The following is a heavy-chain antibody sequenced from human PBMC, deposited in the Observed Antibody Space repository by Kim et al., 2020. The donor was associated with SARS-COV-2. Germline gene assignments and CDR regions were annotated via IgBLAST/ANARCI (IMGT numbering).Heavy chain of an antibody. V-gene: IGHV3-30-3*01. CDR2: ISYDGSNK. Sequence: GGSLRLSCAASGFTFSSYAMHWVRQAPGKGLEWVAVISYDGSNKYYADSVKGRFTISRDNSKNTLYLQMNSLRAEDTAVYYCARDRNYYDSSGYYYPRYYYYYGWTVWGQGPPV. CDR1: GFTFSSYA. D-gene: IGHD3-22*01. CDR3: ARDRNYYDSSGYYYPRYYYYYGWTV. J-gene: IGHJ6*02.